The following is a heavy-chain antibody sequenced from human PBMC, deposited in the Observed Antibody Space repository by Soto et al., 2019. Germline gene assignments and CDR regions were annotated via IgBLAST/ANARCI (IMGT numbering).Heavy chain of an antibody. CDR1: GGSISSSSYY. V-gene: IGHV4-39*01. D-gene: IGHD3-10*01. CDR3: ARQTLLWFGELHSGYFDY. J-gene: IGHJ4*02. Sequence: SETLSLTCTVSGGSISSSSYYWVLIRQPPGKGLEWIGSIYYSGSTYYNPSLKSRVTISVDTSKNQFSLKLSSVTAADTAVYYCARQTLLWFGELHSGYFDYWGQGTLVTVSS. CDR2: IYYSGST.